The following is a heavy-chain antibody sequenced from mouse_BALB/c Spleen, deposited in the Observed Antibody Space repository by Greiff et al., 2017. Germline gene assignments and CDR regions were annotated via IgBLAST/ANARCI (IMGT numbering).Heavy chain of an antibody. V-gene: IGHV5-6-5*01. CDR3: AGGKGLFAY. CDR2: ISSGGST. D-gene: IGHD1-3*01. CDR1: GFTFSSYA. Sequence: EVQLVESGGGLVKPGGSLKLSCAASGFTFSSYAMSWVRQTPEKRLEWVASISSGGSTYYPDSVKGRFTISRDNARNILYLQMSSLRSEDTAMYYCAGGKGLFAYWGQGTLVTVSA. J-gene: IGHJ3*01.